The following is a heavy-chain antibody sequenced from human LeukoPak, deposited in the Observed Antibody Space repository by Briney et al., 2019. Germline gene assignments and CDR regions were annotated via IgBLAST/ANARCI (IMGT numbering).Heavy chain of an antibody. J-gene: IGHJ6*03. Sequence: ASVKVSCKASGYTLTSYGLSWVRQAPGQGLEWMGWINPNSGGTNYAQKFQGRVTMTRDTSISTAYMELSRLRSDDTAVYYCAVVAASYYYYYYMDVWGKGTTVTVSS. CDR3: AVVAASYYYYYYMDV. V-gene: IGHV1-2*02. CDR1: GYTLTSYG. D-gene: IGHD2-15*01. CDR2: INPNSGGT.